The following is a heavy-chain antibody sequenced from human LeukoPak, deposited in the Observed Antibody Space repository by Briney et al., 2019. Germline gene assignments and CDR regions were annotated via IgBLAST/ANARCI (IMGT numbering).Heavy chain of an antibody. CDR1: GFTFSSFS. CDR3: ASTPLKIQPAA. Sequence: GGSLRLSCAASGFTFSSFSMNWVRQAPGKGLEWVSSISPSGSLISYADSVKGRFTISRDNTNNSVCLQMSSLRVEDTGVYYCASTPLKIQPAAWGQGTLVAVSS. V-gene: IGHV3-21*01. J-gene: IGHJ4*02. D-gene: IGHD5-18*01. CDR2: ISPSGSLI.